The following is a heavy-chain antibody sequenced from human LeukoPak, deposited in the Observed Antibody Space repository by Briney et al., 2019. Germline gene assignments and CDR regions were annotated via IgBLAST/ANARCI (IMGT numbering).Heavy chain of an antibody. CDR1: GFTFSGYE. CDR2: ISSSVGTI. CDR3: ARGWGYAKVDY. D-gene: IGHD5-18*01. V-gene: IGHV3-48*03. Sequence: GGSLRLSCAASGFTFSGYEMNWVRQAPGKGLEWISFISSSVGTIFYADSVKGRFTISRDNAKNSLYLQMNSLRAEDTAVYYCARGWGYAKVDYWGQGTLVTVSS. J-gene: IGHJ4*02.